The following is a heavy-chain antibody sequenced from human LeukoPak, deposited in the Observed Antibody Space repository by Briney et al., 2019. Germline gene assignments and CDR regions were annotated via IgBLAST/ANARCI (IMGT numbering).Heavy chain of an antibody. D-gene: IGHD3-9*01. CDR2: MNPNSGNT. CDR3: ARVKRLRYFDWLPRTYYMDV. J-gene: IGHJ6*03. V-gene: IGHV1-8*03. Sequence: GASVKVSCKASGYTFTSYDINWVRQATGQGLEWMGWMNPNSGNTGYAQKFQGRVTITRNTSISTAYMELSSLRSEDTAVYYCARVKRLRYFDWLPRTYYMDVWGKGTTVTVSS. CDR1: GYTFTSYD.